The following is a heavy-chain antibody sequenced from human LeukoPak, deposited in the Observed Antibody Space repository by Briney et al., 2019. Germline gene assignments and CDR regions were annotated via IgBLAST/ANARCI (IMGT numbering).Heavy chain of an antibody. J-gene: IGHJ5*02. CDR3: AIPALHLEYCSGGSCYDWFDP. CDR1: GFTFSSYG. CDR2: IYYGGSNK. V-gene: IGHV3-30*03. D-gene: IGHD2-15*01. Sequence: QAGGSLRLSCAASGFTFSSYGMHWVRQAPGKGLEWVAVIYYGGSNKYYADSVKGRFTISRDNSKNTLYLQMNSLRAEDTAEYYCAIPALHLEYCSGGSCYDWFDPWGKGTLVTVSS.